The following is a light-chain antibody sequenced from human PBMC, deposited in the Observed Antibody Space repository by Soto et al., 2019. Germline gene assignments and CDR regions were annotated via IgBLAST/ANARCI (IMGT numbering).Light chain of an antibody. V-gene: IGKV4-1*01. J-gene: IGKJ4*01. Sequence: DIVMTQSPDSLAVSLGERATINCKSSQSVLYNSDNKNYLAWYQQKAGQPPKLLIYWASTRDSGVPDRFSGSGSXAXXTXTINNLQAEDVAVYYCQQYYTTLSFGGGTKVEIK. CDR2: WAS. CDR1: QSVLYNSDNKNY. CDR3: QQYYTTLS.